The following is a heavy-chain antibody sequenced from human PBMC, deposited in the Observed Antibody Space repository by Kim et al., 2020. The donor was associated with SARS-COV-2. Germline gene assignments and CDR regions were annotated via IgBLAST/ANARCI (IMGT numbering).Heavy chain of an antibody. CDR2: IIPIFGTA. CDR1: GGTFSSYA. J-gene: IGHJ3*02. V-gene: IGHV1-69*13. D-gene: IGHD6-19*01. CDR3: ATTPSGIAVAGGGDAFDI. Sequence: SVKVSCKASGGTFSSYAISWVRQAPGQGLEWMGGIIPIFGTANYAQKFQGRVTITADESTSTAYMELSSLRSEDTAVYYCATTPSGIAVAGGGDAFDIWGQGTMVTVSS.